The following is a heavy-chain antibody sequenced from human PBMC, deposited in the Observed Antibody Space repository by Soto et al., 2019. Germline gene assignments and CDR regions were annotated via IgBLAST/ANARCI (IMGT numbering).Heavy chain of an antibody. Sequence: GGSLRLSCAASGFTFSSYGMHWVRQAPGKGLEWVAVIWYDGSNKYYANSVKGRFTISRDNSKNTLYLQMNSLRAEDTAVYYCARDKGSSGPRWQAFDIWGQGTMVTVSS. D-gene: IGHD6-19*01. CDR1: GFTFSSYG. V-gene: IGHV3-33*01. CDR2: IWYDGSNK. J-gene: IGHJ3*02. CDR3: ARDKGSSGPRWQAFDI.